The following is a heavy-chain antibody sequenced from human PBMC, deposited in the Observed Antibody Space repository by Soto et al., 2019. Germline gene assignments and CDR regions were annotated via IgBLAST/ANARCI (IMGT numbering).Heavy chain of an antibody. CDR2: INPSGGST. CDR1: GYTFTSYY. CDR3: ARVFRKTPYYDILTGSGPFDP. V-gene: IGHV1-46*01. J-gene: IGHJ5*02. D-gene: IGHD3-9*01. Sequence: ASVKVSCKASGYTFTSYYMHWVRQAPGQGLEWMGIINPSGGSTSYAQKFQGRVTMTRDTSTSTVYMELSSLRSEDTAVYYCARVFRKTPYYDILTGSGPFDPWGQGTLVTSPQ.